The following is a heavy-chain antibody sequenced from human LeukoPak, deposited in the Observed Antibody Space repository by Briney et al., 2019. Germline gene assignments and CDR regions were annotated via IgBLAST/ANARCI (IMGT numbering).Heavy chain of an antibody. Sequence: GGSLRLSCAASRFTFSDYGMHWVRQAPGKGLEWVALIHYDGSNTFYSDSVKGRFTISRDNSKNTLFLQMNSLRAEDTAVYYCAKDLTDTALVTLYSYYYIDVWGKGTTVTVSS. CDR1: RFTFSDYG. CDR2: IHYDGSNT. CDR3: AKDLTDTALVTLYSYYYIDV. D-gene: IGHD5-18*01. V-gene: IGHV3-30*02. J-gene: IGHJ6*03.